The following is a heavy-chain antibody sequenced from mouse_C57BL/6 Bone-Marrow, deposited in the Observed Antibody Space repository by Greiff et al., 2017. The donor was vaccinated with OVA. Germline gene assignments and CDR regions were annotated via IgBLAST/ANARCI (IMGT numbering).Heavy chain of an antibody. CDR2: IRSKSSNYTT. CDR1: GFTFNTHA. CDR3: VKERDYAKDY. V-gene: IGHV10-3*01. Sequence: GGGLVQPKGSLKLPCAAPGFTFNTHAMHLVRLAPGKGLEWASRIRSKSSNYTTYYADSVKDRFTISKDDSQSMLYLQRNKLKTEDTAKYYCVKERDYAKDYGDRGNGVTVSA. J-gene: IGHJ4*01.